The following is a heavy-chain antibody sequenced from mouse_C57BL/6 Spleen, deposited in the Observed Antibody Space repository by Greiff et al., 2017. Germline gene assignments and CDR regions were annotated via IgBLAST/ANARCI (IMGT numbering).Heavy chain of an antibody. D-gene: IGHD2-2*01. CDR3: ARGYGGYWYFDV. CDR1: GYSITSGYY. V-gene: IGHV3-6*01. Sequence: EVKLMESGPGLVKPSQSLSLTCSVTGYSITSGYYWNWIRQFPGNKLEWMGYISYDGSNNYNPSLKNRISITRDTSKNQFFLKLNSVTTEDTATXYCARGYGGYWYFDVWGTGTTVTVSS. J-gene: IGHJ1*03. CDR2: ISYDGSN.